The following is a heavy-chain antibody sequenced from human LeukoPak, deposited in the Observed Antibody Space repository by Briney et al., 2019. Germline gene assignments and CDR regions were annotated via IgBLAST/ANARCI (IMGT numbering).Heavy chain of an antibody. CDR1: GFTFSSYW. J-gene: IGHJ4*02. CDR3: ARGRPHGNDY. V-gene: IGHV3-74*01. CDR2: IASDGSST. D-gene: IGHD4-23*01. Sequence: GGSLRLSCAASGFTFSSYWMNWVRQAPGKGLVWVSRIASDGSSTTYADSVKGRFSISRDNAKSTLYLQMNSLRVEDTAVYYCARGRPHGNDYWGQGTLVTVSS.